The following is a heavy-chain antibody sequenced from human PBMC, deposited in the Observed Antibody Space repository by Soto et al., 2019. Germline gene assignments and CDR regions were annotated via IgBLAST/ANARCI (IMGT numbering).Heavy chain of an antibody. CDR2: LIGGNGET. CDR1: GFTFNRYT. Sequence: PGGSLRLSCAASGFTFNRYTMSWVRQAPGTGLEWVSSLIGGNGETSYADSVKGRFTISRDISKNTLYLQMNSLRAEETAVYYCANEKEPDGAWDFDYWCLGNLVTVS. CDR3: ANEKEPDGAWDFDY. V-gene: IGHV3-23*01. J-gene: IGHJ4*02. D-gene: IGHD4-17*01.